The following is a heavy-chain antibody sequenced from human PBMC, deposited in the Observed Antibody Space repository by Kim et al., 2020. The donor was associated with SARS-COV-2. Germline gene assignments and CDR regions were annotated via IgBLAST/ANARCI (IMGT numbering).Heavy chain of an antibody. D-gene: IGHD4-17*01. CDR2: IYSGGSST. Sequence: GGALRLSCAASGFTFSSYAMSWVRQAPGKGLEWVSIIYSGGSSTYYADSVKGRFTISRDNSKNTLYLQMNSLRAEDTAVYYCAKDRSGGTTVTNDAFDIWGQGTMVTVSS. V-gene: IGHV3-23*03. CDR3: AKDRSGGTTVTNDAFDI. J-gene: IGHJ3*02. CDR1: GFTFSSYA.